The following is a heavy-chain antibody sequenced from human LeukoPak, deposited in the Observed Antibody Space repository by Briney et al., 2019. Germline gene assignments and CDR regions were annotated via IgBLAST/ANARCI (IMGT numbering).Heavy chain of an antibody. CDR3: ARDSATFSSGWSGDGFDI. Sequence: GGSLRLSCAASRFIFSSYRMNWLRQAPGKGLELVSYISSSSTIYYADSVKGRFTISRDNAKNSLYLQMNSLRAEDTAVYYFARDSATFSSGWSGDGFDIWGQGTMVTVSS. D-gene: IGHD6-19*01. V-gene: IGHV3-48*01. CDR2: ISSSSTI. CDR1: RFIFSSYR. J-gene: IGHJ3*02.